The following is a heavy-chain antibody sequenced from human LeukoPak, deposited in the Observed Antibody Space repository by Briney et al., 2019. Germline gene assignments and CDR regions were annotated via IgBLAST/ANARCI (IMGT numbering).Heavy chain of an antibody. CDR3: ARGMPTRTFDL. CDR2: IRCRSDDI. CDR1: GFTLSIYQ. D-gene: IGHD1-14*01. V-gene: IGHV3-48*03. J-gene: IGHJ4*02. Sequence: GGSLRLSYVAWGFTLSIYQLNGVSQAPGKGPEWLSYIRCRSDDILYAEAVKGRFAISRNNAKNSLFLQMDNLRDEDTGIYFCARGMPTRTFDLWGQGTLVTVSS.